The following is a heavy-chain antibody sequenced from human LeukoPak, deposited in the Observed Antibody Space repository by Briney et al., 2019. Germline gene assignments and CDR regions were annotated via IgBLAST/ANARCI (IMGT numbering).Heavy chain of an antibody. Sequence: PGGSLRLSCVASGVTFSTYAMSWVRQAPGKGLEWVSGIESSGDTTYYADSVKGRFTISRDNSKNTLYLQMNSLRAEDTAVYYCAKERLTYSGSPFDYWGQGTLVTVSS. D-gene: IGHD1-26*01. CDR2: IESSGDTT. V-gene: IGHV3-23*01. J-gene: IGHJ4*02. CDR3: AKERLTYSGSPFDY. CDR1: GVTFSTYA.